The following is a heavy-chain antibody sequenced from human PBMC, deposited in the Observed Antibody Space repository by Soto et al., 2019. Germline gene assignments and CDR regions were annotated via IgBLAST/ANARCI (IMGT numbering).Heavy chain of an antibody. D-gene: IGHD6-19*01. CDR2: IIPIFGTA. V-gene: IGHV1-69*13. CDR3: ARDPQRGDSSGWYFHDY. CDR1: GGTFSSYA. J-gene: IGHJ4*02. Sequence: SVKVSCKASGGTFSSYAISWVRQAPGQGLEWMGGIIPIFGTANYAQKFQGRVTITGDASTSTAYMELSSLRSEDTAVYYCARDPQRGDSSGWYFHDYWGQGTLVTFSS.